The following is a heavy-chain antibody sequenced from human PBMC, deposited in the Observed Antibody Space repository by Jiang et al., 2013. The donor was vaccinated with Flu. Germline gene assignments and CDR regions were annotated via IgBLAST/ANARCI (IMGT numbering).Heavy chain of an antibody. D-gene: IGHD6-13*01. J-gene: IGHJ4*02. V-gene: IGHV4-39*01. CDR2: IYYSGST. Sequence: SGGSISSSSYYWGWIRQPPGKGLEWIGSIYYSGSTYYNPSLKSRVTISVDTSKNQFSLKLSSVTAADTAVYYCVAAGTAFDYWGQGTLVTVSS. CDR3: VAAGTAFDY. CDR1: GGSISSSSYY.